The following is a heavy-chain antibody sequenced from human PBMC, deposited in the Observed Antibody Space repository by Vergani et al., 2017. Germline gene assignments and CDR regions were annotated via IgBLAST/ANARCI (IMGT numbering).Heavy chain of an antibody. V-gene: IGHV3-23*01. D-gene: IGHD3-10*01. Sequence: EVQLLESGGGLVQPGGSLRVSCAASGFTFSSDAMSWVRQAPGKGLEWVSAINRGSTTYYADSVKGRFTISRDNSKNSLYLQMNSLRAEDTAVYYCARDGLWFGELPLDYWGQGTLVTVSS. CDR2: INRGSTT. J-gene: IGHJ4*02. CDR1: GFTFSSDA. CDR3: ARDGLWFGELPLDY.